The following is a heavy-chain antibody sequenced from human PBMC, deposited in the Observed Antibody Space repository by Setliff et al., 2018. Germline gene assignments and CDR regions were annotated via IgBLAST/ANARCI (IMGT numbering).Heavy chain of an antibody. J-gene: IGHJ4*02. CDR1: GYTFTSYG. CDR3: ARAGESSSFDY. V-gene: IGHV1-18*01. CDR2: TSNNNAKT. D-gene: IGHD3-16*02. Sequence: GASVKVSCKASGYTFTSYGITWVRQAPGQGLEWMGWTSNNNAKTHYAQKFQGRVTLTTDTPTNTAYMEMGGLRSDDTAVYYCARAGESSSFDYWGQGTLVTVSS.